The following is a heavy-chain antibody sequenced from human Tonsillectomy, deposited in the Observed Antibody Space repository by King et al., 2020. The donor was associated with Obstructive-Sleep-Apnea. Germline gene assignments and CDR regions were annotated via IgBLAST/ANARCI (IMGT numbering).Heavy chain of an antibody. CDR3: ARAWSGGYPSRFDY. Sequence: VQLQESGPGLVKPSETLSLTCTVSGSSISSYYWTWIRPPPGKGLEWIGDIYYSGTTNYNPSLKSRVTISLDTSKNQFSLKLSSVTAADPAVYYCARAWSGGYPSRFDYWGPGTLVTISS. J-gene: IGHJ4*02. CDR1: GSSISSYY. V-gene: IGHV4-59*01. D-gene: IGHD3-10*02. CDR2: IYYSGTT.